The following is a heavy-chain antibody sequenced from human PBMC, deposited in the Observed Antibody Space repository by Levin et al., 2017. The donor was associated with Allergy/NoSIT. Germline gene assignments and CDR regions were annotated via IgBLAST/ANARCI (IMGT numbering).Heavy chain of an antibody. CDR2: ISSSSSYI. CDR1: GFTFSSYS. Sequence: PGGSLRLSCAASGFTFSSYSMNWVRQAPGKGLEWVSSISSSSSYIYYADSVKGRFTISRDNAKNSLYLQMNSLRAEDTAVYYCARVIDGYNYRVVWLGQPSFDYWGQGTLVTVSS. D-gene: IGHD5-24*01. J-gene: IGHJ4*02. V-gene: IGHV3-21*01. CDR3: ARVIDGYNYRVVWLGQPSFDY.